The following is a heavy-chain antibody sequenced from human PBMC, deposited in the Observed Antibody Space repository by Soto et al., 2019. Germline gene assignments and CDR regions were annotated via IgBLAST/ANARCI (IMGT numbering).Heavy chain of an antibody. J-gene: IGHJ3*02. Sequence: QMQLVQSGAEVKKPGASVKVSCKASGYTFTRHYIHWVRQAPGQGLEWVGIINSSVGHTYYAQKFQGRVALISDTSTSTVYMELSSLRSEDTAVYYCARDLLAAGSDALDIWGQGTMVTVSS. V-gene: IGHV1-46*01. CDR2: INSSVGHT. CDR3: ARDLLAAGSDALDI. CDR1: GYTFTRHY. D-gene: IGHD6-13*01.